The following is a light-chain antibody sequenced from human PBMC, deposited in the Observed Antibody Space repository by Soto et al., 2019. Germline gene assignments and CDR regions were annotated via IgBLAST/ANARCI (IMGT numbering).Light chain of an antibody. CDR1: QSVRSN. V-gene: IGKV3-15*01. CDR3: QQYDNWPRT. J-gene: IGKJ1*01. Sequence: EKVMTQSPATLSVSPGERATLSCRASQSVRSNLDWYQQKPGQPPRLLIYDASTRATCIPSRFSGSGSGTKFTLTISSLKSEDFAVYYCQQYDNWPRTFGQGTKVDIK. CDR2: DAS.